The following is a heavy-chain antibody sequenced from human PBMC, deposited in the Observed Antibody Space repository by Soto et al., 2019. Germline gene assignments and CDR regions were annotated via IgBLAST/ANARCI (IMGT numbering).Heavy chain of an antibody. J-gene: IGHJ5*02. Sequence: QVQLVQSGAEVKTPGSSVRVSCKASGGTFSTXALXXVXXXXXXGXEWMGGIIPSFGSANYAQRFRDRVTITADKSTRTGYMELXXXXXXXXXXXXXXXXXXXXXXXXXXPWGQGTLVTVSS. CDR3: XXXXXXXXXXXXXP. CDR1: GGTFSTXA. CDR2: IIPSFGSA. V-gene: IGHV1-69*06.